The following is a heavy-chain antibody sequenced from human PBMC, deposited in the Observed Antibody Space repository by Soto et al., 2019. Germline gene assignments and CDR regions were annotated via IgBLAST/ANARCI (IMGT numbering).Heavy chain of an antibody. J-gene: IGHJ5*02. CDR3: ARGRGNCSGGSCYSGVRGNWFDP. Sequence: SETLSLTCTVSGGSISTSSSYWSWIRQPPGKGLEWIGEINHSGSTNYNPSLKSRVTISVDTSKNQFSLKLSSVTAADTAVYYCARGRGNCSGGSCYSGVRGNWFDPWGQGTLVTVSS. V-gene: IGHV4-39*07. CDR1: GGSISTSSSY. D-gene: IGHD2-15*01. CDR2: INHSGST.